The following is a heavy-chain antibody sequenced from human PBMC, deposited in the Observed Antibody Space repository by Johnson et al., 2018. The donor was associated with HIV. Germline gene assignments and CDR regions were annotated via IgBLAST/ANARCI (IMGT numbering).Heavy chain of an antibody. J-gene: IGHJ3*02. CDR1: GFTFSSYG. D-gene: IGHD1-1*01. CDR3: AKDRWQYKFWVDAFDI. CDR2: IRYDGSNK. V-gene: IGHV3-30*02. Sequence: QMQLVESGGGVVQPGGSLRLSCAASGFTFSSYGMHWVRQAPGKGLEWVAFIRYDGSNKYYADSVKGRFTISRDNSKNTLYLQMNSLRAEDTAVYYCAKDRWQYKFWVDAFDIWGQGTMVTVSS.